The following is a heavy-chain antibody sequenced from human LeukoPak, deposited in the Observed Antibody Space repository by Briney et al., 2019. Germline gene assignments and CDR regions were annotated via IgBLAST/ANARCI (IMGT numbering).Heavy chain of an antibody. CDR3: ARGADIVATITYYFDY. CDR2: INHSGST. V-gene: IGHV4-34*01. Sequence: PSETLSLTCAVYGGSFSGYYWSWIRQPPGKGLEWIGEINHSGSTNYNPSLKSRVTISVDTSKNQFSLKLSSVTAADTAVYYCARGADIVATITYYFDYWGQGTLVTVSS. D-gene: IGHD5-12*01. J-gene: IGHJ4*02. CDR1: GGSFSGYY.